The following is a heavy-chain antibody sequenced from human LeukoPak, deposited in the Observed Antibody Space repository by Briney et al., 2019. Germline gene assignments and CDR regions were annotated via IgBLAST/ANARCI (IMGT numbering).Heavy chain of an antibody. D-gene: IGHD1-26*01. CDR3: ARDGSGSYYFDY. V-gene: IGHV4-61*01. Sequence: PSQTLSLTCTVSGGSISSGSYYWSWIRQPPGKGLEWIGYIYYSGSTNYNPSLKSRVTISVDTSKNQFSLKLSSVTAADTAVYYCARDGSGSYYFDYWGQGTLVTVSS. CDR2: IYYSGST. CDR1: GGSISSGSYY. J-gene: IGHJ4*02.